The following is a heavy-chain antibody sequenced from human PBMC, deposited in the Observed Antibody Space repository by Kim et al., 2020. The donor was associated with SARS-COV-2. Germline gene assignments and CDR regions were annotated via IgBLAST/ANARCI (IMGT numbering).Heavy chain of an antibody. Sequence: WGSLRLSCAASGFTFSSYAMSWVRQAPGKGLEWVSAISGSGGSTYYADSVKGRFTISRDNSKNTLYLQMNSLRAEDTAVYYCAKDKGRDDILTGYWYDAFDIWGQGTMVTVSS. CDR3: AKDKGRDDILTGYWYDAFDI. CDR1: GFTFSSYA. V-gene: IGHV3-23*01. CDR2: ISGSGGST. J-gene: IGHJ3*02. D-gene: IGHD3-9*01.